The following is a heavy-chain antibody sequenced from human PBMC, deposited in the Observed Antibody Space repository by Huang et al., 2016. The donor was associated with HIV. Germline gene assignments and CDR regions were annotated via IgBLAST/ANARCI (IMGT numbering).Heavy chain of an antibody. Sequence: EVQLVESGGGLVQPGGSLRLSCAASGFTFSSYLMHWVRQVPGKVLLWVSHIKSDGSSTSDADSVKGRFTISRDNAKNTLYLQMNSLRAEDTAVYYCARGSRQGKYYYGSGTAYWGQGTLVTVSS. CDR1: GFTFSSYL. D-gene: IGHD3-10*01. V-gene: IGHV3-74*01. J-gene: IGHJ4*02. CDR2: IKSDGSST. CDR3: ARGSRQGKYYYGSGTAY.